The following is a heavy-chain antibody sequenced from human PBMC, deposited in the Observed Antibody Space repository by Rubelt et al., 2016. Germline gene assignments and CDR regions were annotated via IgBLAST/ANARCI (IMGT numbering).Heavy chain of an antibody. Sequence: GKGLEWISYVSSSSGIIHYAASVKGRFTISRDNAKNCLYLQMNSLRAEDTAVYYCAKVYYGTSGYYRYYFDYWGQGTLVTVSA. CDR2: VSSSSGII. D-gene: IGHD3-22*01. CDR3: AKVYYGTSGYYRYYFDY. V-gene: IGHV3-48*03. J-gene: IGHJ4*02.